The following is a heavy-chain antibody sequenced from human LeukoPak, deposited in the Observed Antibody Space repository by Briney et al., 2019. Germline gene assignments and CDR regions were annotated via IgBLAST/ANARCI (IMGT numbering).Heavy chain of an antibody. Sequence: SETLSLTCSVSGYSISSGYYWDWIRQPPGKGLEWIGSIYHSGSTYYNPSLKSRVTISVDTSKNQFSLKLSSVTAADTAVYYCARDFGSRYYYMDVWGKGTTVTVSS. CDR3: ARDFGSRYYYMDV. CDR2: IYHSGST. D-gene: IGHD3-10*01. CDR1: GYSISSGYY. V-gene: IGHV4-38-2*02. J-gene: IGHJ6*03.